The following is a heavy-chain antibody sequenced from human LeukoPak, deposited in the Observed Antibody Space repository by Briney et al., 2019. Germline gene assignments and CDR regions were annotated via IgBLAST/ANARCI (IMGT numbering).Heavy chain of an antibody. CDR2: IYYGGST. J-gene: IGHJ4*02. Sequence: SETLSLTCAVSGGSISSSNWWSWVRQPPGKGLVWIGSIYYGGSTNYNPSRRSRITISVDTSKNQFSLKVSSVTAADTAVYYCATDFGDSSGWYRFWGQGTLATVSS. CDR1: GGSISSSNW. D-gene: IGHD6-19*01. V-gene: IGHV4-4*02. CDR3: ATDFGDSSGWYRF.